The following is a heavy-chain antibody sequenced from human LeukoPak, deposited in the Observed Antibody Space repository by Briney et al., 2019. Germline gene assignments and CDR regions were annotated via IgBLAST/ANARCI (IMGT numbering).Heavy chain of an antibody. CDR2: VYYSGSA. V-gene: IGHV4-39*02. CDR3: AREVVGASTRYNWFDL. D-gene: IGHD2-15*01. J-gene: IGHJ5*02. Sequence: PSETLSLTCTVSGGSISSSSYYWACIRQPPGKGLECIGNVYYSGSANYSPSLRNRVTIYVHTSKHQFSLRVNSVAAADTAVYYCAREVVGASTRYNWFDLWGQGTLVTVSS. CDR1: GGSISSSSYY.